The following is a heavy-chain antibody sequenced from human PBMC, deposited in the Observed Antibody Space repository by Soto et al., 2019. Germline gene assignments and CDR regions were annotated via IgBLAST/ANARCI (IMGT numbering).Heavy chain of an antibody. D-gene: IGHD6-19*01. J-gene: IGHJ4*02. CDR3: ARSVAVPGAHIDY. CDR1: GGSISGSY. V-gene: IGHV4-59*01. CDR2: VYYTGST. Sequence: SETLSLTCCVSGGSISGSYWSWIRQSPGKGLEWLVYVYYTGSTNYSPSLRSRVSISVDTSKNEFSLRLSSVTAADTAVYFCARSVAVPGAHIDYWGQGTQVTVSS.